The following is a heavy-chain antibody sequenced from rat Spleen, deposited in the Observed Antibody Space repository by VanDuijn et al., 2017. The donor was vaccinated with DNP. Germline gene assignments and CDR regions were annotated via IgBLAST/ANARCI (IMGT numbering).Heavy chain of an antibody. CDR3: TRHVSTTAGNYGMDA. Sequence: EVHLVESGGGLVQPGRSLKLSCAASGLTFSDYYMAWVRQAPTKGLEWVASIIYDGGSTYYRDSVKGRFTISRDNAKSTLYLQMDSLRSEETATYYCTRHVSTTAGNYGMDAWGQGSSVTVSS. D-gene: IGHD1-2*01. J-gene: IGHJ4*01. CDR2: IIYDGGST. CDR1: GLTFSDYY. V-gene: IGHV5-20*01.